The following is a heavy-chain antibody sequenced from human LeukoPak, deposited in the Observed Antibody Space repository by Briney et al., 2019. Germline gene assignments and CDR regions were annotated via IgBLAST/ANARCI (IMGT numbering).Heavy chain of an antibody. J-gene: IGHJ4*02. D-gene: IGHD5-18*01. CDR3: CVDTAMVLFDY. CDR1: GYTFTSYG. Sequence: ASVKVSCKASGYTFTSYGISWVRQAPGQGLEWMGWISAYNGNTNYAQKLQGRVTITTDTSTSTAYMELRSLRSDDTAVYYCCVDTAMVLFDYWGQGTLVTVSS. V-gene: IGHV1-18*01. CDR2: ISAYNGNT.